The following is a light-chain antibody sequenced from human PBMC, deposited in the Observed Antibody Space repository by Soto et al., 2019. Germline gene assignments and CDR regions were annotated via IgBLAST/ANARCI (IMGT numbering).Light chain of an antibody. CDR3: SSYADINNLV. Sequence: QSALTQPPSASGSPGQSVTISCTGTSSDVGGYNYVSWYQQHPGKAPKLMIYEVSKRPSGVPDRFSGSKSGNTASLTVSGLQPEDEADYYCSSYADINNLVFGGGTKVTVL. CDR1: SSDVGGYNY. CDR2: EVS. J-gene: IGLJ2*01. V-gene: IGLV2-8*01.